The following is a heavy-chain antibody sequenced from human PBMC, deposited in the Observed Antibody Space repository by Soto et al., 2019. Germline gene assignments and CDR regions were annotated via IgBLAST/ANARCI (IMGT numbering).Heavy chain of an antibody. Sequence: QLQLQESGPGLVKPSETLSLTCTVSGGSISSSSYYWGWIRQPPGKGLEWIGSIYYSGSTYYNPSLKSRVTISVDKSKNQFSLKLSSVTAADTAVYYCARQKLGYCSGGSCYSSSFSYYYYMDVWGKGTTVTVSS. J-gene: IGHJ6*03. CDR2: IYYSGST. CDR3: ARQKLGYCSGGSCYSSSFSYYYYMDV. D-gene: IGHD2-15*01. V-gene: IGHV4-39*01. CDR1: GGSISSSSYY.